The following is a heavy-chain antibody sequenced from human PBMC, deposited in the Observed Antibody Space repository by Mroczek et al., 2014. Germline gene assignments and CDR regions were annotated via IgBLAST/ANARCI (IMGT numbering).Heavy chain of an antibody. CDR1: GGSISGGSYY. Sequence: QVQLQQSGPGLVKPSQTLSLTCTVSGGSISGGSYYWSWIRQPAGKGLEWIGRIYTSGSTNYNPSLKSRVTMSVDTSKNQFSLKLSSVTAADTAVYYCAREGSYYYGSGAPDFDYWGQGTLVTVSS. D-gene: IGHD3-10*01. V-gene: IGHV4-61*02. CDR2: IYTSGST. J-gene: IGHJ4*02. CDR3: AREGSYYYGSGAPDFDY.